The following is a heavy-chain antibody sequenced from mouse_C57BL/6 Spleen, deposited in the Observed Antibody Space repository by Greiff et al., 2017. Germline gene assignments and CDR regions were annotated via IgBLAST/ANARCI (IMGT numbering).Heavy chain of an antibody. CDR1: GYTFTIYW. Sequence: QVQLQQPGAELVMPGASVKLSCKASGYTFTIYWMHWVKQRPGQGLEWIGEIDPSDSYTNYNQKFKGKSTLTVDKSSSTAYMQLSSLTSEDSAVYYCARSTTVEYAMDYWGQGTSVTVSS. V-gene: IGHV1-69*01. CDR2: IDPSDSYT. J-gene: IGHJ4*01. CDR3: ARSTTVEYAMDY. D-gene: IGHD1-1*01.